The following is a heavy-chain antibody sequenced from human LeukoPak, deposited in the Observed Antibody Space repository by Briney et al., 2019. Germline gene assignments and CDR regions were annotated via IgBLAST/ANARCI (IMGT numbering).Heavy chain of an antibody. D-gene: IGHD6-6*01. V-gene: IGHV4-30-2*01. J-gene: IGHJ4*02. CDR3: ASMSIAANYDY. CDR2: IYHSGST. Sequence: SETLSLTCTVSGGSISSGGHYWSWIRQPPGKGLEWIGYIYHSGSTYYNPSLKSRVTISVDRSKNQFSLKLSSVTAADTAVYYCASMSIAANYDYWGQGTLVTVSS. CDR1: GGSISSGGHY.